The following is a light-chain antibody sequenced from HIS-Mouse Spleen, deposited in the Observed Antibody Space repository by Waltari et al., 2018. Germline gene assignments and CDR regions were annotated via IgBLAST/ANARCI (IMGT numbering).Light chain of an antibody. CDR2: EGS. CDR1: SSDVGRYTL. CDR3: CSYAGSSTYWV. V-gene: IGLV2-23*01. J-gene: IGLJ3*02. Sequence: QSALTQPASVSGSPGQSLTLSCPGTSSDVGRYTLVSWYQQHPGKAPKLMIYEGSKRPSGVSNRFSGSKSGNTASLTISGLQAEDEADYYCCSYAGSSTYWVFGGGTKLTVL.